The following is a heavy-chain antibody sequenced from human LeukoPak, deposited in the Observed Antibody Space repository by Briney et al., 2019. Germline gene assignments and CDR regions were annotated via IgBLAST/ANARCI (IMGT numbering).Heavy chain of an antibody. CDR2: IKSKTDGGTT. CDR3: VGYCSGGNCPNAFDI. CDR1: GFTFSNAW. V-gene: IGHV3-15*05. Sequence: GGSLRLSCAASGFTFSNAWMSWVRQAPGKGLEWVGRIKSKTDGGTTDYAAPVKGRFTILRDDSKNTLYLQMNSLKTGDTAVYYCVGYCSGGNCPNAFDIWGQGTMVTVSS. D-gene: IGHD2-15*01. J-gene: IGHJ3*02.